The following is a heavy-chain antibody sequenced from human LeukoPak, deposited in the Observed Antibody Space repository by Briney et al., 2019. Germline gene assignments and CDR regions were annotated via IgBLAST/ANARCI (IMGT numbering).Heavy chain of an antibody. D-gene: IGHD5-12*01. CDR2: IYHSGST. Sequence: PSETLSLTXAVSGYSISSGYYWGWIRQPPGKGLGWMGSIYHSGSTYYNPSLKSRVTISVDTSKNQFSLKLSSVTAADTAVYYCARAVGGYDAAYYYYYMDVWGKGTTVTVSS. CDR3: ARAVGGYDAAYYYYYMDV. J-gene: IGHJ6*03. CDR1: GYSISSGYY. V-gene: IGHV4-38-2*01.